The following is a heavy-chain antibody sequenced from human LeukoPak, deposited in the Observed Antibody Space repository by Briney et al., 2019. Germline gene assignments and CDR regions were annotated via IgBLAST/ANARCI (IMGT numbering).Heavy chain of an antibody. V-gene: IGHV4-39*01. D-gene: IGHD3-10*01. CDR3: ARHGVMVRDDWFDP. CDR2: IYYSGST. CDR1: GGSISSSSYY. Sequence: SETLSLTCTVSGGSISSSSYYWGWIRQPPGKGLEWIGSIYYSGSTYYNPSLKSRVTISVDTSKNQFSLKLSSVTAADTAVYYCARHGVMVRDDWFDPWGQGTLVTVSS. J-gene: IGHJ5*02.